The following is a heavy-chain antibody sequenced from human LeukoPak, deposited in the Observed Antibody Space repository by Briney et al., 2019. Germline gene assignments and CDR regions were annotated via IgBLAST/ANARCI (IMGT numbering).Heavy chain of an antibody. V-gene: IGHV3-7*01. Sequence: GGSLRLSCAASGAMSSRSCMNWVRQAPGKGLEWVANIKQDGSERYYVDSVRGRFTISRDNAKNSMYLQMNSLRDEDTAVYYCARDRFEGYPDVWRAQMPKYNYHYGMDVWGQGTTVIVSS. CDR1: GAMSSRSC. CDR2: IKQDGSER. J-gene: IGHJ6*02. CDR3: ARDRFEGYPDVWRAQMPKYNYHYGMDV. D-gene: IGHD3-3*01.